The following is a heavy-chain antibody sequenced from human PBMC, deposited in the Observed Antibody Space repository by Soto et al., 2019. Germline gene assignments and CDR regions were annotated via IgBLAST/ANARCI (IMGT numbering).Heavy chain of an antibody. CDR2: INPNSGGT. D-gene: IGHD3-10*01. CDR3: ARDKVTMVRGGAHWFDP. Sequence: ASVKVSCKASGYTFTGYYMHWVRQAPGQGLEWMGWINPNSGGTNYAQKFQGRVTMTRDTSISTAYMELSRLRSDDTAVYYCARDKVTMVRGGAHWFDPSAQGTLVPVSS. J-gene: IGHJ5*02. CDR1: GYTFTGYY. V-gene: IGHV1-2*02.